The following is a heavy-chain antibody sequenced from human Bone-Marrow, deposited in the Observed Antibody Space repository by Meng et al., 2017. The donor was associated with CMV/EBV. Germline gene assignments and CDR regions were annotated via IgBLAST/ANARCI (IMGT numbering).Heavy chain of an antibody. CDR3: ASMGYDSPLDY. J-gene: IGHJ4*02. V-gene: IGHV3-21*01. CDR1: GFTFSSYS. D-gene: IGHD5-12*01. CDR2: ISSSSSYI. Sequence: GESLKISCAASGFTFSSYSMNWVRQAPGKGLEWVSSISSSSSYIYYADSVKGRFTISRDNAKNSLYLQMNSLRAEDTAVYYCASMGYDSPLDYWGQGTLVTRYS.